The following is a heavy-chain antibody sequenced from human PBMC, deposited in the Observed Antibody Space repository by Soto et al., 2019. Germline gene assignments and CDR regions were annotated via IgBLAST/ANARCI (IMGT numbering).Heavy chain of an antibody. Sequence: ASVKVSCKASGYTFTGYAMHWVHQAPGQRLEWMGWINAGNGNTKYSQKFQGRVTITRDTSASAAYMELSSLSSEDTAVYYCARAVAVAADFDYWGQGTLVTVSS. CDR2: INAGNGNT. V-gene: IGHV1-3*01. CDR3: ARAVAVAADFDY. CDR1: GYTFTGYA. J-gene: IGHJ4*02. D-gene: IGHD6-19*01.